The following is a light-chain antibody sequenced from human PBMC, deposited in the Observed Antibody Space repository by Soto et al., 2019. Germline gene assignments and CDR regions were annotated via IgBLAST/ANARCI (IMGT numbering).Light chain of an antibody. CDR1: QGIICY. CDR3: QQYKRDSQT. J-gene: IGKJ1*01. V-gene: IGKV1-9*01. Sequence: DIQLPQSPCFLSASVGDRVTITCRASQGIICYLAWYQQKPGKAPQLLLDAASTLQSGGPSRFSGSGSVTEFTLTSSSLHPDDFATYLCQQYKRDSQTFGQGTKVDIK. CDR2: AAS.